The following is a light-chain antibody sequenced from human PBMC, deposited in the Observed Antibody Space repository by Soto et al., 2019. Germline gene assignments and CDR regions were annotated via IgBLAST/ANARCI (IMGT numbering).Light chain of an antibody. V-gene: IGKV3-20*01. J-gene: IGKJ1*01. CDR2: GGS. CDR3: QEYGSPHRT. Sequence: EIVLTQSPGTLSLSPGERATLSCRASQSVSSSYLAWYQQKPGHSPRLLIYGGSSRATGIPDRFSGSGSGTDFTLTISRLETEDVAVYDCQEYGSPHRTFGEGTKVDIK. CDR1: QSVSSSY.